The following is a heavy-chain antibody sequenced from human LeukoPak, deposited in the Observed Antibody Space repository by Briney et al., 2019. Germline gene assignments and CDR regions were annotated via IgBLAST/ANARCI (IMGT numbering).Heavy chain of an antibody. Sequence: SENLSLTCAVYGGSFSGYYWSWIRQPPGKGLEWIGEINHSGSTNYNPSLKSRVTISVDTSKNQFSLKLSSVTAADTAVYHCARMDPASGYPFDYWGQGTLVTVSS. CDR1: GGSFSGYY. V-gene: IGHV4-34*01. CDR3: ARMDPASGYPFDY. CDR2: INHSGST. J-gene: IGHJ4*02. D-gene: IGHD3-22*01.